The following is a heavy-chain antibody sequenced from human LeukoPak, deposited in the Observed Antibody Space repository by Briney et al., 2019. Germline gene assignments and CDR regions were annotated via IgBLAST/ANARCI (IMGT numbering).Heavy chain of an antibody. J-gene: IGHJ6*04. CDR2: ITSSNNYI. Sequence: GGSLRLSCAASGFTFSSYSMNWVRQAPGTGLEWVSSITSSNNYIYYADSVKGRFTISRDNAKNSLYLQMNSLRAEDTAVYYCAELGITMIGGVWGKGTTVTISS. CDR1: GFTFSSYS. CDR3: AELGITMIGGV. D-gene: IGHD3-10*02. V-gene: IGHV3-21*01.